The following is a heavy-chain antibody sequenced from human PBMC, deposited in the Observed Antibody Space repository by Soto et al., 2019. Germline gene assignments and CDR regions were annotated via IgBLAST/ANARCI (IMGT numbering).Heavy chain of an antibody. CDR1: GYSISSGYC. D-gene: IGHD6-13*01. CDR2: IYHSGST. CDR3: ARDMWAAAGTWFDY. V-gene: IGHV4-38-2*02. Sequence: PSETLSLTCAVSGYSISSGYCWGWIRQPPGKGLEWIGSIYHSGSTYYNPSLKSRVTISVDTSKNQFSLKLSSVTAADTAVYYCARDMWAAAGTWFDYWGQGTLVTVSS. J-gene: IGHJ4*02.